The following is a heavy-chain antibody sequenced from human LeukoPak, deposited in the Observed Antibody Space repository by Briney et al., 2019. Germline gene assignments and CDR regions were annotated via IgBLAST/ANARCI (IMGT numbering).Heavy chain of an antibody. CDR3: AKLAAYDVDY. V-gene: IGHV3-30*18. D-gene: IGHD5-12*01. CDR2: ISYDGSNK. J-gene: IGHJ4*02. CDR1: GLTFSSYG. Sequence: PGRSLRLSCAASGLTFSSYGMHWVRQAPGKGLEWVAVISYDGSNKYYADSVKGRFTISRDNSKNTLYLQMNSLRAEDTAVYYCAKLAAYDVDYWGQGTLVTVSS.